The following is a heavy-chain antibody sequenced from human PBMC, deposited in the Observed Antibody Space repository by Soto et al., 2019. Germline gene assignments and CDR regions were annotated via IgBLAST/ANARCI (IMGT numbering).Heavy chain of an antibody. J-gene: IGHJ5*02. CDR2: ISYDGSNK. Sequence: QVQLVESGGGVVQPGRSLRLXXXXXGFTFSSFAMHWVRQAPGKGLEWVAFISYDGSNKYYADSLKGRFTISRDNSKNTLYLQISSLRTEDTAVYYCARDFYGGXPGGWFDPWGQGTLVTVSS. D-gene: IGHD3-16*01. CDR3: ARDFYGGXPGGWFDP. CDR1: GFTFSSFA. V-gene: IGHV3-30-3*01.